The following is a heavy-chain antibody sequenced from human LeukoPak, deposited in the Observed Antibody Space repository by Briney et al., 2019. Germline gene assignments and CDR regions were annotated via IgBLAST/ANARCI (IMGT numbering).Heavy chain of an antibody. D-gene: IGHD6-13*01. CDR2: IYHSGST. CDR3: ARGRRGAADSN. Sequence: SETLSLTCAVPGGSFSGYYWSWIRQPPGKGLEWIGEIYHSGSTNCDPSLKSRVTISVDTSKNQFALKLSSVTAADTAVYYCARGRRGAADSNWGQGTLVSVCS. CDR1: GGSFSGYY. V-gene: IGHV4-34*01. J-gene: IGHJ4*02.